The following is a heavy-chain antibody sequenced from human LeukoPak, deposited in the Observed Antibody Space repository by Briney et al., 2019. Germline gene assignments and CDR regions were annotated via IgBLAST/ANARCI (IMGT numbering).Heavy chain of an antibody. Sequence: GGSLRLSCSASGFTFSSCAMSWVRQAPGKGLEWVSAITDSGDRTNYADSVKGRFTISRDNSKNTLYLQMNSLRAEDTAVYYCASLVTMVRGVIRDYWGQGTLVTVSS. CDR3: ASLVTMVRGVIRDY. J-gene: IGHJ4*02. CDR2: ITDSGDRT. D-gene: IGHD3-10*01. CDR1: GFTFSSCA. V-gene: IGHV3-23*01.